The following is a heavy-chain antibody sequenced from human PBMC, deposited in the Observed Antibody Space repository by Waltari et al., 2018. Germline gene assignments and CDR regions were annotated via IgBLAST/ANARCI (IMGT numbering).Heavy chain of an antibody. CDR1: GYTFTGYY. CDR3: ARARPWVPAAMGSY. CDR2: INPNSGGT. Sequence: QVQLVQSGAEVKKPGASVKVSCKASGYTFTGYYMHWVRQAPGQGLEWMGWINPNSGGTNYAQKFQGRVTMTRDTSISTAYMELSRLRSDDRAVYCCARARPWVPAAMGSYWGQGTLVTVSS. D-gene: IGHD2-2*01. V-gene: IGHV1-2*02. J-gene: IGHJ4*02.